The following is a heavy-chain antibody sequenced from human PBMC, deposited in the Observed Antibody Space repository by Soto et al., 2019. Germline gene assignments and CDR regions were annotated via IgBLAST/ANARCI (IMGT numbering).Heavy chain of an antibody. CDR1: GYTFTSYG. J-gene: IGHJ6*03. V-gene: IGHV1-18*01. Sequence: GASVKVSCKSSGYTFTSYGISCVRQAPGQGLEWMGWISAYNGNTNYAQKLQGRVTMTTDTSTSTAYMELRSLRSDDTAVYYCARDSDYGGLYMDVWGKGTTVTVSS. D-gene: IGHD4-17*01. CDR3: ARDSDYGGLYMDV. CDR2: ISAYNGNT.